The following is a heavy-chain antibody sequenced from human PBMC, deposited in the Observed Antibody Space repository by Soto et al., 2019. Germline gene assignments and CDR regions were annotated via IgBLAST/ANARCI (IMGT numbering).Heavy chain of an antibody. CDR2: ISGSGGST. CDR1: GFTFSSYA. D-gene: IGHD3-3*01. Sequence: GGSLRLSCAASGFTFSSYAMSWVRQAPGTGLEWVSAISGSGGSTYYADSVKGRFTISRDNSKNTLYLQMNSLRAEDTAVYYCAKDKRITIFGVVIPYYYYGMDVWGQGTTVTVSS. V-gene: IGHV3-23*01. CDR3: AKDKRITIFGVVIPYYYYGMDV. J-gene: IGHJ6*02.